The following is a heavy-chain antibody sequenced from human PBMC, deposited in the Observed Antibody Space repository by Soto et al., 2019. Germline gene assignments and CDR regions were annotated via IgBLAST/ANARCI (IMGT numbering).Heavy chain of an antibody. CDR2: INPNSGGT. J-gene: IGHJ6*02. CDR1: GYTFTGYY. CDR3: ASEGGYCSSTSCYKYYYYYGMDV. V-gene: IGHV1-2*02. Sequence: ASVKVSCKASGYTFTGYYMHWVRQAPGQGLEWMGWINPNSGGTNYAQKFQGRVTMTRDTSISTAYMELSRLRSDDTAVYYCASEGGYCSSTSCYKYYYYYGMDVWGQGTTVTSP. D-gene: IGHD2-2*02.